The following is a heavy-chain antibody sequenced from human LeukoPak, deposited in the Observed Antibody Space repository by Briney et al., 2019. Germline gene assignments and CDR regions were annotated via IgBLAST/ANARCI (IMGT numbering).Heavy chain of an antibody. CDR1: GFTVSSNY. CDR3: ARITMSRFDP. D-gene: IGHD3-10*02. Sequence: GGSLRLSCAASGFTVSSNYMSWVRQAPGKGLEWVSVIYGGGTTYYADSVKCRFTISRDNSKNTLYLQISSLRAEDTAVYYCARITMSRFDPWGQGTLVTVS. J-gene: IGHJ5*02. CDR2: IYGGGTT. V-gene: IGHV3-53*01.